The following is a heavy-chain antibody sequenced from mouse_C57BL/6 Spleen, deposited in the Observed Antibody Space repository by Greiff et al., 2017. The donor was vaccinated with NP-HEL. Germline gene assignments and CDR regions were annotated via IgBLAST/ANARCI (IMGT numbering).Heavy chain of an antibody. CDR3: ARVITTVVGHWYFDV. CDR2: ISGGGGNT. J-gene: IGHJ1*03. V-gene: IGHV5-9*01. CDR1: GFTFSSYT. Sequence: EVKLEESGGGLVKPGGSLKLSCAASGFTFSSYTMSWVRQTPEKRLEWVATISGGGGNTYYPDSVKGRFTISRDNAKNTLYLQMSSLRSEDTALYYCARVITTVVGHWYFDVWGTGTTVTVSS. D-gene: IGHD1-1*01.